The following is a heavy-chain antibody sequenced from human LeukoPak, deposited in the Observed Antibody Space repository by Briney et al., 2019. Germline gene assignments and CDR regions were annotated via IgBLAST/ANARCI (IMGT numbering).Heavy chain of an antibody. V-gene: IGHV4-34*01. CDR1: GGSFSGYY. Sequence: SETLSLTCAVYGGSFSGYYWSWIRQPPGKGLEWIGEINHSGSTNYNPSLKSRVTISVDTSKSQFSLKLSSVTAADTAVYYCASGYSGYDINWGQGTLVTVSS. CDR3: ASGYSGYDIN. CDR2: INHSGST. J-gene: IGHJ4*02. D-gene: IGHD5-12*01.